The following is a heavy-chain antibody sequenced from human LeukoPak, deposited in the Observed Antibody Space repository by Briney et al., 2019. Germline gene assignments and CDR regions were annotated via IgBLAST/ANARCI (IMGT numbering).Heavy chain of an antibody. D-gene: IGHD4-11*01. CDR1: GGSISSNNYY. J-gene: IGHJ4*02. V-gene: IGHV4-39*01. CDR2: IYFSGSS. Sequence: SETLSLTCTVSGGSISSNNYYWGWIRQPPGKGLEWIGSIYFSGSSYYNPSLTSRVTISVDTSKNQFSLKLNSVTAADTAVYYCATTTVQTRVFDYWGQGTLVTVSS. CDR3: ATTTVQTRVFDY.